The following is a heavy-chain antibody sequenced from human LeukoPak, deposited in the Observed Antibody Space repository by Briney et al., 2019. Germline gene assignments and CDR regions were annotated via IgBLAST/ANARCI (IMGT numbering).Heavy chain of an antibody. D-gene: IGHD3-10*01. J-gene: IGHJ5*02. V-gene: IGHV3-20*04. CDR1: GFTFDDYG. CDR3: ARVRELYYYGSGSYQWFDP. CDR2: INWNGDDT. Sequence: PGGSLRLSCAASGFTFDDYGMNWVRRAPGKGLEWVSGINWNGDDTSHADSVKGRFTISRDNAKNSLYLQMNSLRAEDTAVYYCARVRELYYYGSGSYQWFDPWGQGTLVTVSS.